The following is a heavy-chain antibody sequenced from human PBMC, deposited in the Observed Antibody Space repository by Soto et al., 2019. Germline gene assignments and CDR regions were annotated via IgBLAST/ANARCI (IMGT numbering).Heavy chain of an antibody. D-gene: IGHD6-13*01. J-gene: IGHJ6*02. V-gene: IGHV3-23*01. CDR1: KFTFSTYA. Sequence: GGSLRLSCAASKFTFSTYAMTWVRQAPGKGLEWVSDISGSGGSTYYADSVKGRFTIPRDNSKNTLYLQMNSLRAEDTAVYYCAKDSAAGTNYYYYGMDVWGQGTTVTVSS. CDR3: AKDSAAGTNYYYYGMDV. CDR2: ISGSGGST.